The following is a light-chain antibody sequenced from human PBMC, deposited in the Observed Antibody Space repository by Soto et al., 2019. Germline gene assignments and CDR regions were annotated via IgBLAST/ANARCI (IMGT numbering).Light chain of an antibody. CDR2: GIS. CDR3: QQYNNWPLT. Sequence: MTQSPVTLSVSPGERATLSCRASQSVGSSLAWYQQKPGQAPRLLIYGISTRAAGLPARFSGSGSGTEFTLTISSLQSEDFAVYYCQQYNNWPLTFGGGTKVEIK. V-gene: IGKV3-15*01. J-gene: IGKJ4*01. CDR1: QSVGSS.